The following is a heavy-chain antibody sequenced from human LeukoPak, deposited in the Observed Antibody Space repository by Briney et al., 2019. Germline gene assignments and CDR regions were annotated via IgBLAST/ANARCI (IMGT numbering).Heavy chain of an antibody. V-gene: IGHV4-59*08. CDR1: GGSISNYY. J-gene: IGHJ4*02. CDR2: TPDSGSP. CDR3: ARHSWGGYYFDY. Sequence: SETPSLTCTVSGGSISNYYWSWIRQPPGKGLDWIGYTPDSGSPNYNPSLKRRVTISGDTSENQFSLKLNSVTAADTAVYYCARHSWGGYYFDYWGQGTLVTVSS. D-gene: IGHD3-16*01.